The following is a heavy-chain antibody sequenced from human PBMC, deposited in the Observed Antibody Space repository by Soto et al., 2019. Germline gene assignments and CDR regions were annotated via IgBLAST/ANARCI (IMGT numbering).Heavy chain of an antibody. CDR2: ISNNGNNK. Sequence: QVQLVESGGGVVQPGRSLRLSCAASGFTFSSYGMHLVRQAPGKGLEWVAVISNNGNNKYSADSMKGRLTIFRDNSRNTLYREMNSLRAEDTAVYYCAKDAGRGSADDYFDYWGQGTLVTVSS. CDR1: GFTFSSYG. V-gene: IGHV3-30*18. CDR3: AKDAGRGSADDYFDY. J-gene: IGHJ4*02. D-gene: IGHD2-15*01.